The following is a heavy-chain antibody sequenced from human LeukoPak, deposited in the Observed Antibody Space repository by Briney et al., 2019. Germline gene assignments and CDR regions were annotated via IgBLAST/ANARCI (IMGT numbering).Heavy chain of an antibody. D-gene: IGHD4-17*01. V-gene: IGHV3-7*01. CDR2: IKQDGSEK. Sequence: GGSLRLSCAASGLTFSSYWMSWVRQAPGKGLEWVANIKQDGSEKYYVDSVKGRFTISRDNAKNSLYLQMNSLRAEDTAVYYCARDGFGNGDYVPHYFDYWGQGTLVTVSS. CDR1: GLTFSSYW. CDR3: ARDGFGNGDYVPHYFDY. J-gene: IGHJ4*02.